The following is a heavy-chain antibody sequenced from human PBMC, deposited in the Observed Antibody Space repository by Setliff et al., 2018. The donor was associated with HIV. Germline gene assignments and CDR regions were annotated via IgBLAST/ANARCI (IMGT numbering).Heavy chain of an antibody. D-gene: IGHD2-15*01. CDR2: IIPKSDAT. Sequence: VKVSCKASGGTFTFYGLNWVRQAPGQGLEWMGKIIPKSDATDYARKFRGRVTITADKSSSTVYLELTSLTSEDTAVYYCARELGEYCSGGTCYHHYYFDYWGPGTLVTV. CDR3: ARELGEYCSGGTCYHHYYFDY. CDR1: GGTFTFYG. V-gene: IGHV1-69*13. J-gene: IGHJ4*02.